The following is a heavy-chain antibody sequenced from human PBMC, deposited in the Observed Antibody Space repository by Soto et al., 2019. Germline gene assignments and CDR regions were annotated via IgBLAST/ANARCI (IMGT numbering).Heavy chain of an antibody. CDR1: GFIFSDHA. V-gene: IGHV3-23*01. J-gene: IGHJ6*02. CDR3: AKDGRRLLRFLEWPYYYYRMDV. CDR2: ISGNGIAT. Sequence: GGSLRLSCEASGFIFSDHAMSWVRQAPGKGLEWVSAISGNGIATYYADSVKGRFTISRDNSKNTLYLQMNSLRAEDTAVYYCAKDGRRLLRFLEWPYYYYRMDVWGQGTTVTVSS. D-gene: IGHD3-3*01.